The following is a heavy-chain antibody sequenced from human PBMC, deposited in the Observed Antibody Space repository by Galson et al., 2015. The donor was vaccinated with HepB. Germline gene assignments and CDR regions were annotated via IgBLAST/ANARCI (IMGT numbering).Heavy chain of an antibody. CDR3: ARDAVITQYYYGSGILSY. CDR1: GFTFSSYA. V-gene: IGHV3-64*01. J-gene: IGHJ4*02. CDR2: ISNDGGST. D-gene: IGHD3-10*01. Sequence: SLRLSCAASGFTFSSYAMHWVRQAPGKGLEYVSGISNDGGSTFYANSVKGRFTISRDNSKNALYLQMGSLSTEDMGVYYCARDAVITQYYYGSGILSYWGQGTLVTVSS.